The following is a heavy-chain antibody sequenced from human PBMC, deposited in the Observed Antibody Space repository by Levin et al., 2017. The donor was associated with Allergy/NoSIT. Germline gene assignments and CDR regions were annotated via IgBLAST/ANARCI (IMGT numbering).Heavy chain of an antibody. CDR1: GGSMNSGGFY. J-gene: IGHJ4*02. D-gene: IGHD2-2*01. CDR3: ARDSTSFQMDY. Sequence: LRLSCTVSGGSMNSGGFYWSWIRQHPGKGLEWIGYIHHRGSTHYNPSLKSRLTISVDTSKNQFSLILLSVTAADTAVYFCARDSTSFQMDYWGQGTLVTVSS. V-gene: IGHV4-31*03. CDR2: IHHRGST.